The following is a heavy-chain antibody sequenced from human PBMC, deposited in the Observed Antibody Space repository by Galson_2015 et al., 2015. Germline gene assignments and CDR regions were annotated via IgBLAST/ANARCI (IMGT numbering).Heavy chain of an antibody. CDR2: ISGSGGST. D-gene: IGHD3-22*01. CDR3: ARAGYYYDSSGYYSYYFDY. CDR1: EFTFSSYA. J-gene: IGHJ4*02. Sequence: SLRLSCAASEFTFSSYAMNWVRQAPGKGLEWVSAISGSGGSTYYADSVKGRFTISRDNSKNTLYMQMNSLRAEDTAVYYCARAGYYYDSSGYYSYYFDYWGQGTLVTVSS. V-gene: IGHV3-23*01.